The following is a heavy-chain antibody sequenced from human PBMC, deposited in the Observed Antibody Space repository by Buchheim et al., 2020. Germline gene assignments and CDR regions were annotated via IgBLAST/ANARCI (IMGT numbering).Heavy chain of an antibody. D-gene: IGHD3-9*01. CDR3: ARLVSYLDY. Sequence: EVQLVQSGAEVKKAGESLRISCKASGYSFSSYWFAWVRQMPGKGLEWVGIIYPDDSDTTYSPSFQGHVTISVDKSLKTAYLQWNSLKPSDTGMYYCARLVSYLDYWGQGTL. CDR1: GYSFSSYW. CDR2: IYPDDSDT. J-gene: IGHJ4*02. V-gene: IGHV5-51*03.